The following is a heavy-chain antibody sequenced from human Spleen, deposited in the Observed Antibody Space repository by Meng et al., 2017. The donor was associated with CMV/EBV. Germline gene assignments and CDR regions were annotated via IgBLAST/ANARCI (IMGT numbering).Heavy chain of an antibody. Sequence: GGSLRLPCAASGFTLRSYWMHWVRQVPGRGLVWVSRISSDGSDTSYVDSVKGRFTISRDNAKNTLYLQMNSLRAEDTAVYYCARALNYDFWSGSYYYGMDVWGQGTTVTVSS. J-gene: IGHJ6*02. CDR2: ISSDGSDT. CDR3: ARALNYDFWSGSYYYGMDV. V-gene: IGHV3-74*01. D-gene: IGHD3-3*01. CDR1: GFTLRSYW.